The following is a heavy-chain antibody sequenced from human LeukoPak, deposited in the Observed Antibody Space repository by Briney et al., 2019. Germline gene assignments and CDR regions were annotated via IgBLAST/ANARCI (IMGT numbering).Heavy chain of an antibody. CDR2: TYYSGST. CDR3: ARATYYDFWSGTTPFDI. Sequence: SETLSLTCTVSGGSISSYYWSWIRQPPGKGLEWIGYTYYSGSTNYNPSLKSRVTISVDTSKNQFSLKLSSVTAADTAVYYCARATYYDFWSGTTPFDIWGQGTMVAVSS. D-gene: IGHD3-3*01. J-gene: IGHJ3*02. V-gene: IGHV4-59*01. CDR1: GGSISSYY.